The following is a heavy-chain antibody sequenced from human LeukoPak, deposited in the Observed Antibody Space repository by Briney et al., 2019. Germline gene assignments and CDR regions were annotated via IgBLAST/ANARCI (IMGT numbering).Heavy chain of an antibody. CDR3: ASGQQLVEIDY. CDR1: GFTFSSYS. D-gene: IGHD6-13*01. J-gene: IGHJ4*02. Sequence: GGSLRLSCAASGFTFSSYSMNWARQAPGKGLEWVSSISSSSSYIYYADSVKGRFTISRDNAKNSLYLQMNSLRAEDTAVYYCASGQQLVEIDYWGQGTLVTVSS. V-gene: IGHV3-21*01. CDR2: ISSSSSYI.